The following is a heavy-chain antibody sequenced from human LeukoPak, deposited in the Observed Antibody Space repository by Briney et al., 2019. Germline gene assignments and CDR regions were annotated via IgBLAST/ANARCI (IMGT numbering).Heavy chain of an antibody. V-gene: IGHV3-30*04. D-gene: IGHD2-2*03. CDR3: ARVDDLDAFDM. CDR2: ISDDGSSK. Sequence: PGGSLRLSCVTSGFTFSNHDMHWVRHGPGKGLEWVAVISDDGSSKFYADSVKGRFTIFRDNSKNTLFLQINSLRPEDTAVYYCARVDDLDAFDMWGQGTLVTVSS. CDR1: GFTFSNHD. J-gene: IGHJ3*02.